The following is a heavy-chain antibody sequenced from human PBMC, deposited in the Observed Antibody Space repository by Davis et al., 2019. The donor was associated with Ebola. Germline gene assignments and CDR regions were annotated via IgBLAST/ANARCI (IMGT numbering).Heavy chain of an antibody. CDR2: ISWNSGSI. Sequence: SLKISCAASGFTFSSYAMHWVRQAPGKGLEWVSGISWNSGSIGYADSVKGRFTISRNNAKNSLYLQMNSLRAEDTALYYCAKDLGETGTTPFDYWGQGTLVTVSS. V-gene: IGHV3-9*01. D-gene: IGHD1-7*01. CDR3: AKDLGETGTTPFDY. CDR1: GFTFSSYA. J-gene: IGHJ4*02.